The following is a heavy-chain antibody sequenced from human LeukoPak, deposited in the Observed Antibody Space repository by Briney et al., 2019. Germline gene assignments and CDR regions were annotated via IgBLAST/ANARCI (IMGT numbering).Heavy chain of an antibody. CDR1: GFIFSSYA. J-gene: IGHJ3*02. CDR2: ISYDGSNK. Sequence: PGGSLRLSCAASGFIFSSYAMHWVRQAPGKGLEWVAVISYDGSNKYYADSVKGRFTTSRDNSKNTLYLQMNSLRAEDTAVYYCARPITMIVPNAFDIWGQGTMVTVSS. D-gene: IGHD3-22*01. V-gene: IGHV3-30*04. CDR3: ARPITMIVPNAFDI.